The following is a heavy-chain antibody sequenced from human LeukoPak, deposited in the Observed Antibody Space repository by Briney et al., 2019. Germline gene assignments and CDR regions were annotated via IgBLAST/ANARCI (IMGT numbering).Heavy chain of an antibody. CDR3: ARDTTTPLITMVRGNWFDP. V-gene: IGHV4-59*01. D-gene: IGHD3-10*01. CDR2: IHYSGTP. Sequence: PSQTLSLTCTVSGRSINSYYWSWIRHPPAKGLEWIGYIHYSGTPNYNPSLKSRVTISVDTSKNQFSLKLNSVTAADTAVYYCARDTTTPLITMVRGNWFDPWGQGTLVTVSS. CDR1: GRSINSYY. J-gene: IGHJ5*02.